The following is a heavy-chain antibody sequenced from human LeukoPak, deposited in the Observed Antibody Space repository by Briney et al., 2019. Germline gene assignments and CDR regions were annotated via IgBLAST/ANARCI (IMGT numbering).Heavy chain of an antibody. CDR2: ISGGGSTT. Sequence: GGSLRLSCAASGFTFSSYAMNWVRQAPGTGLEWVSGISGGGSTTYYADSVKGRFTISRDNSKNTLYLHMNSLRAEDTAVYYCARRWEYCSSTSCYPYYYYGMDVWGQGTTVTVSS. J-gene: IGHJ6*02. D-gene: IGHD2-2*01. CDR3: ARRWEYCSSTSCYPYYYYGMDV. CDR1: GFTFSSYA. V-gene: IGHV3-23*01.